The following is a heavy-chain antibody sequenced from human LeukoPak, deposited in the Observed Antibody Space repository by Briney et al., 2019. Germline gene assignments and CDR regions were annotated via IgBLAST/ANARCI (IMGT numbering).Heavy chain of an antibody. CDR3: ARPYGSGSLYGMDV. V-gene: IGHV4-38-2*01. D-gene: IGHD3-10*01. J-gene: IGHJ6*04. CDR2: IYHSGST. Sequence: SETLSLTCAVSGYSISSGYYWGWIRQPPGKGLEWIGSIYHSGSTYYNPSLKSRVTISVDTSKNQFSLKLSSVTAADTAVYYCARPYGSGSLYGMDVWGKGTTATVSS. CDR1: GYSISSGYY.